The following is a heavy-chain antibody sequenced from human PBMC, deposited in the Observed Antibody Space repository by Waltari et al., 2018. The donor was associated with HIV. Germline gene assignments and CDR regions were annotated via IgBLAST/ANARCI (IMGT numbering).Heavy chain of an antibody. CDR3: ARQGGIAAAGTKRYYYYGMDV. V-gene: IGHV3-48*01. CDR2: ISSSSSTI. D-gene: IGHD6-13*01. CDR1: GFTFSSYS. J-gene: IGHJ6*02. Sequence: EVQLVESGGGLVQPGGSLRLSCAASGFTFSSYSMNWVRQAPGKGLEWVSYISSSSSTIYYADSVKGRFTISRDNAKNSLYLQMNSLRAEDTAVYYCARQGGIAAAGTKRYYYYGMDVWGQGTTVTVS.